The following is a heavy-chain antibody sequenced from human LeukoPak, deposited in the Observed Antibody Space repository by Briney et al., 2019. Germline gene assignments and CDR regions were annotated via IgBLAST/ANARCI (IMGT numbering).Heavy chain of an antibody. CDR2: ISSSSSTI. J-gene: IGHJ6*02. CDR1: GFTFSGYS. Sequence: PGGSLRLSCAASGFTFSGYSLNWVRQAPGKGLEWVSYISSSSSTIYYADSVKGRFTISRDNAKNSLYLQMNSLRAEDTAVYYCARDGIDFWSGYYLLAYGMDVWGQGTTVTVSS. V-gene: IGHV3-48*01. CDR3: ARDGIDFWSGYYLLAYGMDV. D-gene: IGHD3-3*01.